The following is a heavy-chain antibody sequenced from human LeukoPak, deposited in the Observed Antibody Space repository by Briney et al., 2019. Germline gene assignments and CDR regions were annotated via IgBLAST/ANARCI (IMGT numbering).Heavy chain of an antibody. J-gene: IGHJ3*02. Sequence: GGSLRLSCAASGFTFRTYDMHWVRQAPGKGLEWVAFIRYDGSNKYYADSVKGRFTISRDNSKNTLYLQMNSLRAEDTAVYYCAKDPNGYNEKAGGDAFDIWGQGTMVTVSS. CDR3: AKDPNGYNEKAGGDAFDI. D-gene: IGHD5-24*01. CDR2: IRYDGSNK. CDR1: GFTFRTYD. V-gene: IGHV3-30*02.